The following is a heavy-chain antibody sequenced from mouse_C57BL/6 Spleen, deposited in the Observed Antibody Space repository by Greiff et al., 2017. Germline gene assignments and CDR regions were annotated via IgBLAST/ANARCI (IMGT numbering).Heavy chain of an antibody. Sequence: VQLVESGAELAKPGASVKLSCKASGYTFTSYWMHWVKQRPGQGLEWIGYINPSSGYTKYNQKFKDKATLTADKSSSTAYMQLSSLTYEDSAVYYCARPYYGSSYAMDYWGQGTSVTVSS. CDR1: GYTFTSYW. J-gene: IGHJ4*01. CDR2: INPSSGYT. CDR3: ARPYYGSSYAMDY. V-gene: IGHV1-7*01. D-gene: IGHD1-1*01.